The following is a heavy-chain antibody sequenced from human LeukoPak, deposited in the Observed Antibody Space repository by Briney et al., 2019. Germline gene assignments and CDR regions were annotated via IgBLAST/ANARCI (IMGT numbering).Heavy chain of an antibody. CDR3: ARRGGSPDWFDP. CDR1: GGSIRSSSYY. V-gene: IGHV4-39*01. J-gene: IGHJ5*02. CDR2: IYYSGST. D-gene: IGHD3-10*01. Sequence: PSETLSLTCTVSGGSIRSSSYYWAWIRQPPGKGLEWVGGIYYSGSTYYNPSLKSRVTISVDTSKNQFSLKLTSVTAGDTAVYYCARRGGSPDWFDPWGQGTLVTVSS.